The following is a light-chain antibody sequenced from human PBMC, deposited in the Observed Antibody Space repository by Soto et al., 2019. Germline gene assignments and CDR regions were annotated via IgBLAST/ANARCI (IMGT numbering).Light chain of an antibody. Sequence: QPASVSGSPGQSITISCTGTRSDVGGYNYVSWYQQYPGKAPKLMIYDVSNRPSGISNRFSGSKSGNTASLTISGLQAEDEADYYCSSYTSSSTRVVFGGGTKLTVL. CDR3: SSYTSSSTRVV. CDR1: RSDVGGYNY. V-gene: IGLV2-14*01. CDR2: DVS. J-gene: IGLJ2*01.